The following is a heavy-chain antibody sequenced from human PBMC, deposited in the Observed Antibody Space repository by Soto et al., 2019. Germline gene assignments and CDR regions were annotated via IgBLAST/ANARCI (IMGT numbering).Heavy chain of an antibody. Sequence: GGSLRLSCAASGFTFSSYAMSWVRQAPGKGLEWVSAISGSGGSTYYADSVKGRFTISRDNSKNTLYLQMNSLRAEDTAVYYCAKYSLANYGSGSYYNGPLYYYYGMDVWGQGTTVTVSS. CDR2: ISGSGGST. CDR1: GFTFSSYA. J-gene: IGHJ6*02. V-gene: IGHV3-23*01. D-gene: IGHD3-10*01. CDR3: AKYSLANYGSGSYYNGPLYYYYGMDV.